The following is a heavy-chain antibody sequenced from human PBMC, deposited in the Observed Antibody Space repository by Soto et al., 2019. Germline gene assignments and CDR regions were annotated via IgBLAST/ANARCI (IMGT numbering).Heavy chain of an antibody. J-gene: IGHJ6*02. Sequence: ASVKVACKASGYTCTIYGISWVLQAPGQGLEWMGWISPDNGNTNYAQKLQGRVTMTTDTSTSTAYMELRSLRSDDTAVYYCARALGYSGYAGMDVWGQGTTVTVSS. V-gene: IGHV1-18*01. CDR3: ARALGYSGYAGMDV. CDR1: GYTCTIYG. D-gene: IGHD5-12*01. CDR2: ISPDNGNT.